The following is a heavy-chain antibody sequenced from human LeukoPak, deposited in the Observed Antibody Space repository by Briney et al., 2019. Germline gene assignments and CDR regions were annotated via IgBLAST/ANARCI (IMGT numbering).Heavy chain of an antibody. D-gene: IGHD1-26*01. CDR3: AKVPHSGSYYFDY. CDR1: GFTFSSYA. J-gene: IGHJ4*02. Sequence: GGSLRPSCAASGFTFSSYAMSWVRQAPGKGLEWVSAISGSGGSTYYADSVKGRFTISRDNSKNTLYLQMNSLRAEDTAVYYCAKVPHSGSYYFDYWGQGTLVTVSS. V-gene: IGHV3-23*01. CDR2: ISGSGGST.